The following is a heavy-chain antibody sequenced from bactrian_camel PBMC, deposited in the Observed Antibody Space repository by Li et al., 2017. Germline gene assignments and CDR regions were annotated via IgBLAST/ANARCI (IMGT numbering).Heavy chain of an antibody. J-gene: IGHJ4*01. D-gene: IGHD2*01. CDR3: ATAGGGVPSPGAARKVVTCDSLIVT. CDR1: GFTFDDYA. CDR2: IYSDGSDT. V-gene: IGHV3S7*01. Sequence: HVQLVESGGGLVQPGGSLRLSCVASGFTFDDYAMGWIRQAPGKGLEWVSSIYSDGSDTYYADSVKGRFTISRDNAKNTVNLQMNSPKSEDTALYYCATAGGGVPSPGAARKVVTCDSLIVTGVRGPRSPSP.